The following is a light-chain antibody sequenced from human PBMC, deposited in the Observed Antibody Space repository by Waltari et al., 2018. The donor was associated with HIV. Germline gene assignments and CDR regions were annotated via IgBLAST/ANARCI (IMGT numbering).Light chain of an antibody. CDR3: FSYAGNNFLL. J-gene: IGLJ2*01. CDR2: AVS. Sequence: QSALTQPPSASGSPGQSVPIPSPGTSSAMGLYNFVSWYQHHPGKATKLMISAVSRRPSGVPDRFSGSKSGNTASLTVSGLQADDEATYYCFSYAGNNFLLFGGGTKLTVL. V-gene: IGLV2-8*01. CDR1: SSAMGLYNF.